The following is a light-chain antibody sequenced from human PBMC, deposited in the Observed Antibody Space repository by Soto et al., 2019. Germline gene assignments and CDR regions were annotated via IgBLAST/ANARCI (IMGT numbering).Light chain of an antibody. CDR1: SSNIGSNT. CDR2: SNN. CDR3: AAWDDSLNGVV. V-gene: IGLV1-44*01. Sequence: QSVLTQPPSASGTPGQRVTISCSGSSSNIGSNTVNWYQQLPGTAPKLLIYSNNKRPSGIPDRFSGSKSGTSASLAISGLQSEDEADYYCAAWDDSLNGVVFGGGTKGTVL. J-gene: IGLJ2*01.